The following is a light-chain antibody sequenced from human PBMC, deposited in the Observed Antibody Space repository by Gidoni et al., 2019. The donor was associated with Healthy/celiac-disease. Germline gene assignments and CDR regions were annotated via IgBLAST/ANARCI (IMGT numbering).Light chain of an antibody. J-gene: IGKJ1*01. CDR2: KAS. CDR3: QQYNSYSPWT. Sequence: DIQITPSPSTLSASVGDRVTITCRASQSISSWLAWYQQKPGKAPKLLHYKASSSESGVPSWFSGSGAGTEFTLTISSLQPDDFATYCCQQYNSYSPWTFGQGTKVEIK. V-gene: IGKV1-5*03. CDR1: QSISSW.